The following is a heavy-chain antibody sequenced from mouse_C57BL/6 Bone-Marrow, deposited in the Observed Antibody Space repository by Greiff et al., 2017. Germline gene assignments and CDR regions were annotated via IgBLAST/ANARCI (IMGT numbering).Heavy chain of an antibody. V-gene: IGHV1-64*01. J-gene: IGHJ3*01. Sequence: QVQLQQSGAELVKPGASVKLSCKASGYTFTSYWMHWVKQRPGQGLEWIGMIHPNSGSTNYNEKFKSKATLTVDKSSSTAYMQLSSLTSEDSAVYYCARESSWAWFAYGGQGTLVTVSA. CDR2: IHPNSGST. CDR3: ARESSWAWFAY. CDR1: GYTFTSYW.